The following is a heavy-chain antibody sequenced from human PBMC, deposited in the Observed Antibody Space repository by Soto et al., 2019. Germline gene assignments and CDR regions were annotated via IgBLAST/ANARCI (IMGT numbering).Heavy chain of an antibody. D-gene: IGHD4-17*01. Sequence: EVQLVESGGGLVQPGGSLRLSCAVSGFTFSSYWMHWVRQAPGKGLVWVSRINRDGSTTSYADSVKGRFSISRDNAKNTLYLQMNSLRAEDTAVYYCARAAYGDWGVFDYWGQGTLVTVSS. V-gene: IGHV3-74*01. CDR1: GFTFSSYW. CDR2: INRDGSTT. J-gene: IGHJ4*02. CDR3: ARAAYGDWGVFDY.